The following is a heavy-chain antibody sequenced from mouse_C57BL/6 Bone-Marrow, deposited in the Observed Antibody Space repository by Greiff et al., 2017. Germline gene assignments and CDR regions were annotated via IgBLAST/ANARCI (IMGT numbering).Heavy chain of an antibody. Sequence: VQGVESGPELVKPGASVKISCKASGYAFSSSWMNWVKQRPGKGLEWIGRIYPGDGDTNYNGKFKGKATLTADKSSSTAYMQLSSLTSEDSAVYFCAIENYYGSSYAFDVWGTGTTVTVSS. CDR2: IYPGDGDT. D-gene: IGHD1-1*01. CDR1: GYAFSSSW. V-gene: IGHV1-82*01. J-gene: IGHJ1*03. CDR3: AIENYYGSSYAFDV.